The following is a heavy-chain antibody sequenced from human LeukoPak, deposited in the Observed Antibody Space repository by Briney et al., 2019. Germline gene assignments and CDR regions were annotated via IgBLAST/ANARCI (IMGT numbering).Heavy chain of an antibody. CDR2: SWYDGTST. J-gene: IGHJ6*02. Sequence: GGSLRLSCSASGFTFSRYGMHWVRQAPGKGLEWVAFSWYDGTSTDYADSVKGRFSVSRDNSENTVSLQMNSLRAEDTAVYYCARVSRDFYSNYYYYYGMDVWGQGTTVTVSS. V-gene: IGHV3-33*01. D-gene: IGHD4-11*01. CDR3: ARVSRDFYSNYYYYYGMDV. CDR1: GFTFSRYG.